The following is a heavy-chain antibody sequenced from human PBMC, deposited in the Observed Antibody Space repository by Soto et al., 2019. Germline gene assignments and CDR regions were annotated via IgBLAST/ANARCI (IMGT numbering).Heavy chain of an antibody. J-gene: IGHJ6*02. Sequence: GGSLRLSCAASGFTFSNYGMHWVRQAPGKGMEWVAIIWHDGNNKYYADSVRGRFIISRDNSKNRLYLQMNSLRAEDTAVYYCASDLVGASDSYGLDVWGQGTPVTFS. CDR1: GFTFSNYG. CDR3: ASDLVGASDSYGLDV. CDR2: IWHDGNNK. V-gene: IGHV3-33*01. D-gene: IGHD1-26*01.